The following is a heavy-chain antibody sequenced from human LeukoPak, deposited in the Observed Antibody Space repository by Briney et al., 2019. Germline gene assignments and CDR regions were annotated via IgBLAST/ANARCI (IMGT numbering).Heavy chain of an antibody. V-gene: IGHV3-74*01. CDR1: GFTFSPFW. Sequence: PGGSLRLSCATSGFTFSPFWIHWVRQSPGKGLEWVSRIGLDERSTNYANSVKGRFTISRDNAKNSLYLQMNSLRAEDTAVYHCARGAKASDHYGSGSLNYWGQGTLVTVSS. J-gene: IGHJ4*02. CDR3: ARGAKASDHYGSGSLNY. D-gene: IGHD3-10*01. CDR2: IGLDERST.